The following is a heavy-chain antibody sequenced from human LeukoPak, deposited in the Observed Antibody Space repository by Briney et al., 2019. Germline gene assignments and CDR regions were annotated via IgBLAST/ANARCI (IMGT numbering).Heavy chain of an antibody. J-gene: IGHJ6*02. V-gene: IGHV4-59*12. CDR3: ARCGNAMVRGPYYYYGMDV. Sequence: SETLSLTCTVSGDSISTSYWSWIRQAPGKGLQWIGYISNGGSTNYNPSLTSRVTISVDTSKNQFSLKLSSVTAADTAVYYCARCGNAMVRGPYYYYGMDVWGQGTTVTVSS. CDR2: ISNGGST. D-gene: IGHD3-10*01. CDR1: GDSISTSY.